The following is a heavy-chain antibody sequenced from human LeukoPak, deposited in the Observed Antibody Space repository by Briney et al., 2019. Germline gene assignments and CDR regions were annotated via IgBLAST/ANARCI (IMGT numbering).Heavy chain of an antibody. CDR2: IYTSGST. J-gene: IGHJ6*03. CDR1: GGSISSGGYY. D-gene: IGHD1-7*01. V-gene: IGHV4-61*02. CDR3: ARGPGTTYYYYYMDV. Sequence: SETLSLTCTVSGGSISSGGYYWSWIRQPAGKGLEWIGRIYTSGSTNYNPSLKSRVTISVDTSKNQFSLKLSSVTAADTAVYYCARGPGTTYYYYYMDVWGKGTTVTVSS.